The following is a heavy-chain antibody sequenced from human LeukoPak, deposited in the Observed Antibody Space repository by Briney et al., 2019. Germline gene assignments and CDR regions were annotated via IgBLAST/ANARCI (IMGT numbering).Heavy chain of an antibody. J-gene: IGHJ4*02. CDR1: GYTFTDYY. Sequence: ASVKISCKVSGYTFTDYYMHWVQQAPEKGLEWMGLVDPEDGETIYAEKFQGRVTITADTSTDTAYMELSSLRSEDTAVYYCATNGYSSSSGTLFDYWGQGTLVTVSS. V-gene: IGHV1-69-2*01. CDR2: VDPEDGET. D-gene: IGHD6-6*01. CDR3: ATNGYSSSSGTLFDY.